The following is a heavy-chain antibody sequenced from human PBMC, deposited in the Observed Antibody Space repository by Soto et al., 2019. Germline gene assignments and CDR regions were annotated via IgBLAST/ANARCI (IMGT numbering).Heavy chain of an antibody. CDR2: VYHSGST. V-gene: IGHV4-39*01. J-gene: IGHJ6*02. Sequence: QLQLQESGPGLVKPSETLSLTCTVSGGSISSSGYYWGWIRQPPGKGLEWIGSVYHSGSTYYNPSLESRGAVSVDTSNNQFPLKLTSVTAADTAVYYCATVANYYYYGMDVWGQGTTVTVSS. CDR1: GGSISSSGYY. D-gene: IGHD5-12*01. CDR3: ATVANYYYYGMDV.